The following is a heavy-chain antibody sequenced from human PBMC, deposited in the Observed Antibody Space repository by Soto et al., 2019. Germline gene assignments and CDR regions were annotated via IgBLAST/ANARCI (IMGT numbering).Heavy chain of an antibody. D-gene: IGHD6-19*01. CDR3: AKVRYSSPMGYYYGMDV. Sequence: QAQLEQSGGEVKKPGSSVKVSCKASRVAFSKYIVTWVRHAPGLGLEWVGGIIPIFGTANYAQKFQGRVTITADESTSTSYMEVNNMRSEDTAVYYCAKVRYSSPMGYYYGMDVWGQGTTVTVSS. CDR2: IIPIFGTA. CDR1: RVAFSKYI. J-gene: IGHJ6*02. V-gene: IGHV1-69*01.